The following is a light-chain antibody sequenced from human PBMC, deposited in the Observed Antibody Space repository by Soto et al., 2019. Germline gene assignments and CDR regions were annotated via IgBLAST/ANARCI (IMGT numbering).Light chain of an antibody. CDR2: GAS. CDR3: QQYINSPRT. Sequence: IVMKKSPATLAVSPGERATLSCRASQSVSSNLAWYQQKPGQAPRLLIYGASTRATGIPARFSGSGSGTEFTLSIGSVQCEDLAFYSCQQYINSPRTFGQESKADIK. J-gene: IGKJ1*01. CDR1: QSVSSN. V-gene: IGKV3-15*01.